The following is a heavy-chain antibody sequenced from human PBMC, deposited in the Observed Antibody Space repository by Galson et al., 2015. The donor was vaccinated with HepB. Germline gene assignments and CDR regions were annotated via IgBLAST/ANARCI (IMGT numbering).Heavy chain of an antibody. CDR3: ARDPNILRALGYFDL. D-gene: IGHD2/OR15-2a*01. J-gene: IGHJ2*01. CDR1: GFTLGDYA. Sequence: SLRLSCAASGFTLGDYAMSWFRQAPGKGLEWIGFIRSKAYGETTEYAASVKGRFTVSRDDSKSIAYLQMNSLKIEDTAVYYCARDPNILRALGYFDLWGRGTLVTVSS. CDR2: IRSKAYGETT. V-gene: IGHV3-49*03.